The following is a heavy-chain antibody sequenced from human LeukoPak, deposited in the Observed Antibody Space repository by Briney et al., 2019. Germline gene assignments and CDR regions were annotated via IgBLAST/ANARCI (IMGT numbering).Heavy chain of an antibody. V-gene: IGHV3-53*01. CDR1: GFTVSSNY. D-gene: IGHD7-27*01. J-gene: IGHJ5*02. CDR2: IYSDGNT. Sequence: RGSLRLSCAASGFTVSSNYMTWVRQAPGKGLEWVSVIYSDGNTYYADSVKGRFTISRDNSKNTLYLQMNSLRAEDTAVYYCTRNWGSDNWFDPWGQGTLVTVS. CDR3: TRNWGSDNWFDP.